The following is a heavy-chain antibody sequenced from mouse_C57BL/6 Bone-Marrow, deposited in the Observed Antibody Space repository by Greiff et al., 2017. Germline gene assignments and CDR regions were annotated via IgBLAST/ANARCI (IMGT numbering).Heavy chain of an antibody. CDR3: ANDYDYAMDY. CDR2: IWSGGST. V-gene: IGHV2-4*01. D-gene: IGHD2-4*01. CDR1: GFSLTSYG. J-gene: IGHJ4*01. Sequence: QVHVKQSGPGLVQPSQSLSITCTVSGFSLTSYGVHWVRQPPGKGLEWLGVIWSGGSTDSNAAFISRLSISKDNSKSQVFFKMNSLQADDTAIYYCANDYDYAMDYWGQGTSVTVSS.